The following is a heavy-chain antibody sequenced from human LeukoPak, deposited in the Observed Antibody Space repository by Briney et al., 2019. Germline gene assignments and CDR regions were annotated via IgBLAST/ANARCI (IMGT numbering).Heavy chain of an antibody. CDR2: VSGSGEKT. CDR1: GFTFSGYT. J-gene: IGHJ4*02. D-gene: IGHD3-22*01. Sequence: PGGSLRLSCAASGFTFSGYTMSWVRQAPGKGLEWVSAVSGSGEKTYYADSVKGRFTISRDNSKGTLYLQINNLGAEDSALYYCARDFYDSTGYYYDYRGREPWSPSP. V-gene: IGHV3-23*01. CDR3: ARDFYDSTGYYYDY.